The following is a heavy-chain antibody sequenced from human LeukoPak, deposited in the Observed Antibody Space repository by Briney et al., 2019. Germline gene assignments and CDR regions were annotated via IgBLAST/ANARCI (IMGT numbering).Heavy chain of an antibody. CDR1: GGSISYYY. D-gene: IGHD2-15*01. V-gene: IGHV4-59*01. J-gene: IGHJ4*02. CDR3: ARKGGHFDY. CDR2: IYYNGST. Sequence: SETLSLTCTVSGGSISYYYRSWTRQSPGKGLEWIGYIYYNGSTNYNPSLKSRVTISVDMSKNQFSLKVTSVTAADTAIYYCARKGGHFDYWGQGTLVTVSS.